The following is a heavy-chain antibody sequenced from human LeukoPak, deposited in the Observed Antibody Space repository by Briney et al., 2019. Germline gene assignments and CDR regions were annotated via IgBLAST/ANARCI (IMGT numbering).Heavy chain of an antibody. V-gene: IGHV3-23*01. J-gene: IGHJ4*02. Sequence: GGSLTLSCAASGFTFSSYSMSWVRQAPGTGLEWVSSISGNGVTTYYADSVKGRFTISRDNSKNTVYVQMNSLRDEDTAVYYCGRGRLYGSGTYYVFDYWGRGTLVTVSS. CDR1: GFTFSSYS. CDR3: GRGRLYGSGTYYVFDY. CDR2: ISGNGVTT. D-gene: IGHD3-10*01.